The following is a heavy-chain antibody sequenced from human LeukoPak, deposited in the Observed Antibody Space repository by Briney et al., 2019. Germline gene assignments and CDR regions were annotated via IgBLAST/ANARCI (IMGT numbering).Heavy chain of an antibody. CDR1: GFTFSTIA. Sequence: GGSLRLSCEASGFTFSTIAMIWVRQPRGKGLEWVSSIFPSGGEIHYADSVRGRFTISRDNSKSTLSLQMNSLRAEDTAIYYCATYRQVLLPFESWGQGTLVTVSS. J-gene: IGHJ4*02. CDR3: ATYRQVLLPFES. D-gene: IGHD2-8*02. V-gene: IGHV3-23*01. CDR2: IFPSGGEI.